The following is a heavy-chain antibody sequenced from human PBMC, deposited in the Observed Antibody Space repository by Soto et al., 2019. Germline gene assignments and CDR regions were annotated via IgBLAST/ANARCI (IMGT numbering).Heavy chain of an antibody. Sequence: PGESLKISCKGSGYSLTSYWIGWVRQMPGKGLEWMGIIYPGDSDTRYSPSFQGQVTISADKSISTAYLQWSSLKASDTAMYYCARQGTQIHYGMDVWGQGTTVTVSS. D-gene: IGHD1-1*01. CDR2: IYPGDSDT. CDR3: ARQGTQIHYGMDV. V-gene: IGHV5-51*01. CDR1: GYSLTSYW. J-gene: IGHJ6*02.